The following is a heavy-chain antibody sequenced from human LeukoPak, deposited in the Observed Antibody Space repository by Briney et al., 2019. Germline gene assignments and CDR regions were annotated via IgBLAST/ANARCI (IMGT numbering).Heavy chain of an antibody. D-gene: IGHD6-13*01. J-gene: IGHJ4*02. CDR1: GYTFTGYY. CDR3: ASEIVAAASFDY. V-gene: IGHV1-2*02. CDR2: INPNSGGT. Sequence: ASVKVSCKASGYTFTGYYMYWVRQAPGQGLEWMGWINPNSGGTNYAQKFQGRVTMTRDTSISTAYMELSRLRSDDTAVYYCASEIVAAASFDYWGQGTLVTVSS.